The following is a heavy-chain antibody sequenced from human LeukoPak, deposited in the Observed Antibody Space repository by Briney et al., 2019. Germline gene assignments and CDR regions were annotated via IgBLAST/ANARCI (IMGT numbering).Heavy chain of an antibody. Sequence: PSETLSLPCAVSGSSISMGNYWGWIRRPPGKGRGGIGTIYHSGPTHYNPSLKGRVTISVDTSKNQFSLKLSSVTAAGTAVYHCARHSSGGRRPDYYYYMDVWGKGTTVIVSS. CDR2: IYHSGPT. CDR3: ARHSSGGRRPDYYYYMDV. CDR1: GSSISMGNY. J-gene: IGHJ6*03. V-gene: IGHV4-38-2*01. D-gene: IGHD3-16*01.